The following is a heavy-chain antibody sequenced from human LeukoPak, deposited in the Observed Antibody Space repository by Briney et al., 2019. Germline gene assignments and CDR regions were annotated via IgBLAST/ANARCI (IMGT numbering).Heavy chain of an antibody. CDR3: ARVAVVDDSSGYYWEVFDY. D-gene: IGHD3-22*01. V-gene: IGHV3-30*03. CDR2: ISYDGSKK. Sequence: GGSLRLSCAASGFTFSSYGMHWVRQAPGKGLGWVAVISYDGSKKYYADSVKGRFTISRDNSKKTLYLQMNSLRAEDTAVYYCARVAVVDDSSGYYWEVFDYWGQGTLVTVSS. CDR1: GFTFSSYG. J-gene: IGHJ4*02.